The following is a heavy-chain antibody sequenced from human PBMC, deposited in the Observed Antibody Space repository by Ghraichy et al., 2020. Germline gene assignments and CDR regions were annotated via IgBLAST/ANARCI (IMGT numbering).Heavy chain of an antibody. CDR2: ISSNGGST. J-gene: IGHJ3*02. CDR3: ARFLPGAFDI. D-gene: IGHD1-1*01. V-gene: IGHV3-64*01. CDR1: GFTFSSYA. Sequence: GGSLRLSCAASGFTFSSYAMHWVRQAPGKGLEYVSAISSNGGSTYYANSVKGRFTISRDNSKNTLYLQMGSLRAEDMAVYYCARFLPGAFDIWGQGTMVTVSS.